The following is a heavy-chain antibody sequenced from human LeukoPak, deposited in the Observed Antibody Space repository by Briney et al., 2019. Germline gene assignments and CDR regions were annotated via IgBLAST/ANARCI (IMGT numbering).Heavy chain of an antibody. CDR1: GFTFSSYW. CDR3: ARGIQSYYYYYMDV. V-gene: IGHV3-7*01. J-gene: IGHJ6*03. CDR2: IKQDGSEK. D-gene: IGHD5-18*01. Sequence: GGSLRLSCAASGFTFSSYWMSWVRQAPGKGLEWVANIKQDGSEKYYVDSVKGRFTISRDNAKNSLYLQMNSLRAEDTAVYYCARGIQSYYYYYMDVWGKGTTVTVSS.